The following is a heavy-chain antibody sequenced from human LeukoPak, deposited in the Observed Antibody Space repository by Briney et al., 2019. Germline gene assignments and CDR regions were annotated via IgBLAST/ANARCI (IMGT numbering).Heavy chain of an antibody. D-gene: IGHD3-3*01. CDR1: GFTFSSYA. J-gene: IGHJ4*02. CDR2: ISGSGGST. V-gene: IGHV3-23*01. CDR3: AKGSREPTLFQRTVSWFLEWLSYLDY. Sequence: GGFLRLSCAASGFTFSSYAMSWVRQAPGKGLEWVSAISGSGGSTYYADSVKGRFTISRDNSKNTLYLQMNSLRAEDTAVYYCAKGSREPTLFQRTVSWFLEWLSYLDYWGQGTLVTVSS.